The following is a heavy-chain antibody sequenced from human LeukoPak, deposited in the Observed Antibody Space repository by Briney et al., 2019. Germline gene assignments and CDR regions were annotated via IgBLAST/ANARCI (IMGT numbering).Heavy chain of an antibody. J-gene: IGHJ4*02. Sequence: GGSLRISCKGSGYTFSSYWIGWVRQMPGRGLEWMGIIYPGDSDTRYSPSLQGQVTISVDTSIGTAYLQWSSLKASDTAIYYCARQNDFRLDYWGQGTLVTVSS. D-gene: IGHD3-3*01. CDR1: GYTFSSYW. CDR3: ARQNDFRLDY. CDR2: IYPGDSDT. V-gene: IGHV5-51*01.